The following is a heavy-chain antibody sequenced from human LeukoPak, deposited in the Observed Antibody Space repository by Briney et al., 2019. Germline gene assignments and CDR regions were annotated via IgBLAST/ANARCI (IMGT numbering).Heavy chain of an antibody. CDR3: ARVPTVTFFDY. V-gene: IGHV4-39*01. J-gene: IGHJ4*02. CDR1: GGSISTTSYY. CDR2: IYYSGST. D-gene: IGHD4-17*01. Sequence: SETLSLTCTVSGGSISTTSYYWGWIRQPPGKGLEWIGSIYYSGSTYYNPSLKSRVTISVDTSKNQFSLKLSSVTAADTAVYYCARVPTVTFFDYWGQGTLVTVSS.